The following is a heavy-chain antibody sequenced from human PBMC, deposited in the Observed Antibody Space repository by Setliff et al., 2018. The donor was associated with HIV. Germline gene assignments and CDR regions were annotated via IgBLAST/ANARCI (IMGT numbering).Heavy chain of an antibody. CDR3: STDLPSSGFFPDY. V-gene: IGHV3-15*01. CDR2: IKNRANGGTT. Sequence: GGSLRLSCAASGFTFSGSAMHWVRQASGKGLEWVGRIKNRANGGTTHYAAPVNGRFTISRDDSKNTLYLQMNSLKTEDTAVYYCSTDLPSSGFFPDYWGQGTLVTVSS. CDR1: GFTFSGSA. D-gene: IGHD6-19*01. J-gene: IGHJ4*02.